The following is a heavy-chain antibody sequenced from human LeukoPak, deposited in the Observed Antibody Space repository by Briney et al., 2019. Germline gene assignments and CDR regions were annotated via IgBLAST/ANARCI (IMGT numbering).Heavy chain of an antibody. CDR1: GVSFSGYY. J-gene: IGHJ5*02. D-gene: IGHD2-8*01. V-gene: IGHV4-34*01. CDR2: INHSGST. Sequence: PSETLSLTCAVYGVSFSGYYWSWLRQPPGKGLEGVGEINHSGSTNYNPSLKSGVTISVDKYKNQFSLTLSSVTAADTAVYYCARARWYCTNGVCYRSWFDPWGQGTLVTVSS. CDR3: ARARWYCTNGVCYRSWFDP.